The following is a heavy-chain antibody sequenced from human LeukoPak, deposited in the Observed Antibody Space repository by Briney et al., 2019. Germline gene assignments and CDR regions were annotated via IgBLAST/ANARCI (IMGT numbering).Heavy chain of an antibody. J-gene: IGHJ4*02. CDR1: GGSISSGGYS. V-gene: IGHV4-30-2*01. Sequence: SETLSLTCAVSGGSISSGGYSWSWIRQPPGKGLEWIGYIYHSGSTYYNPSLKSRVTISVDRSKNQFSLKLSSVTAADTAVYYCARHVSSSSWYGQFDYWGQGTLVTVSS. D-gene: IGHD6-13*01. CDR3: ARHVSSSSWYGQFDY. CDR2: IYHSGST.